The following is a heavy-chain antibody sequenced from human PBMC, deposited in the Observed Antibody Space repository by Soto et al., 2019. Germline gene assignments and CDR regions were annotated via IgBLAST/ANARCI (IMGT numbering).Heavy chain of an antibody. J-gene: IGHJ4*02. CDR2: IIPNSGDT. CDR1: GYSFADYY. CDR3: ARTTVTGTIYYFDP. V-gene: IGHV1-2*02. D-gene: IGHD6-19*01. Sequence: GASVKVSCKASGYSFADYYIQWVRQAPGQGLEWVGWIIPNSGDTKYGQKFQGRVTMTRDTSINTAYMELSRLEYDDTAVYYCARTTVTGTIYYFDPWGQGTLVTVSS.